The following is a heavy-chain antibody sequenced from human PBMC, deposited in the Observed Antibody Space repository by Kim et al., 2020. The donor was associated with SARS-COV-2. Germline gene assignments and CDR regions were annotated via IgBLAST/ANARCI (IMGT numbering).Heavy chain of an antibody. CDR2: IKQDGSEK. D-gene: IGHD3-9*01. Sequence: GGSLRLSCAASGFTFSSYWMSWVRQAPGKGLEWVANIKQDGSEKYYVDSVKGRFTISRDNAKNSLYLQMNSLRAEDTAVYYCARARGYFDWLLSPYYFDYWGQGTLVTVSS. CDR1: GFTFSSYW. V-gene: IGHV3-7*03. J-gene: IGHJ4*02. CDR3: ARARGYFDWLLSPYYFDY.